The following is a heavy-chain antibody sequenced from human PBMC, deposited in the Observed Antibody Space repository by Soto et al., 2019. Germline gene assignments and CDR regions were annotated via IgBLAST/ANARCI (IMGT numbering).Heavy chain of an antibody. CDR2: INSDGSVS. V-gene: IGHV3-74*02. J-gene: IGHJ6*03. CDR1: GFTFSNYW. Sequence: EVQLVESGGGLVQPGGSLRLSCAASGFTFSNYWMYWVRQAPGKGLEWVSRINSDGSVSSHADSVRGRLTISRDNVKNTLHLHMASLRAEDMAVYFCARGDCVGGTCYSVAGSFYCYMDVWGKGTTVTVFS. D-gene: IGHD2-15*01. CDR3: ARGDCVGGTCYSVAGSFYCYMDV.